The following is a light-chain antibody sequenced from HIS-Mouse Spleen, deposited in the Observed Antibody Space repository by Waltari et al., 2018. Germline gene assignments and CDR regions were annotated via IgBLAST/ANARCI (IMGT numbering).Light chain of an antibody. CDR2: RTN. CDR3: AAWDDSLSGPV. V-gene: IGLV1-47*01. CDR1: SSNIGSNY. J-gene: IGLJ3*02. Sequence: QSVLTQPPSASGTPGQRVTISCSGSSSNIGSNYVYWYQQLPGTAPKLLTYRTNQRPSGVPDRFLGSKSGTSASLAISGLRSEDEADYYCAAWDDSLSGPVFGGGTKLTVL.